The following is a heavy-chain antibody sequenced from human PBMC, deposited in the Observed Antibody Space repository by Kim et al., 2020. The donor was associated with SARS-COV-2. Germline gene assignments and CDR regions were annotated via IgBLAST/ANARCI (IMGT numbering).Heavy chain of an antibody. V-gene: IGHV4-34*01. CDR3: ASSTTTVLDYYGMDV. Sequence: PSLKSRVTISVDTSKNQFSLKLSSVTAADTAVYYCASSTTTVLDYYGMDVWGQGTTVTVSS. D-gene: IGHD4-17*01. J-gene: IGHJ6*02.